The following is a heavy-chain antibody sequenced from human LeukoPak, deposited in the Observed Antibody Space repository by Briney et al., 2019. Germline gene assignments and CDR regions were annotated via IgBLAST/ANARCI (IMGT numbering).Heavy chain of an antibody. V-gene: IGHV5-51*01. CDR3: ARHPGGNYGDSYAFDI. Sequence: GESLKISCKGSGYSFTSYWIGWVRQMPGKGLEWMGIIYPGDSDTRYSPSFQGQVTISADKSISTAYLQWSSLKASDTAMHYCARHPGGNYGDSYAFDIWGQGTMVTVSS. CDR1: GYSFTSYW. J-gene: IGHJ3*02. CDR2: IYPGDSDT. D-gene: IGHD4-17*01.